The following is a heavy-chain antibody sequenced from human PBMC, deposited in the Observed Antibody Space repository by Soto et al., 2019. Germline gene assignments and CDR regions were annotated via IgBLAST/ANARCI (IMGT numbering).Heavy chain of an antibody. J-gene: IGHJ6*03. CDR2: ISWNSGSI. D-gene: IGHD3-10*01. Sequence: GGSLRLSCAASGFTFDDYAMHWVRQAPGKGLEWVSGISWNSGSIGYADSVKGRFTISRDNAKNSLYLQMNSLRAEDTALYYCAKDFYGSGSYYRTNSERGTMDVWGKGTTVTVSS. V-gene: IGHV3-9*01. CDR1: GFTFDDYA. CDR3: AKDFYGSGSYYRTNSERGTMDV.